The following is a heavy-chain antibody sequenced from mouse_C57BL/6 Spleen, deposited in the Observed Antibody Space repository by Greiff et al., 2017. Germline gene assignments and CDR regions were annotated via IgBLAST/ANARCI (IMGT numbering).Heavy chain of an antibody. V-gene: IGHV1-5*01. J-gene: IGHJ2*01. CDR3: TRWLYYGYAFDY. CDR1: GYTFTSYW. CDR2: IYPGNSDT. D-gene: IGHD2-2*01. Sequence: EVQLQQSGTVLARPGASVKMSCKTSGYTFTSYWMHWVKQRPGQGLEWIGAIYPGNSDTSYNQKFKGKAKLTAVTSASTAYMELSSLTNEDSAVYYCTRWLYYGYAFDYWGQGTTLTVSS.